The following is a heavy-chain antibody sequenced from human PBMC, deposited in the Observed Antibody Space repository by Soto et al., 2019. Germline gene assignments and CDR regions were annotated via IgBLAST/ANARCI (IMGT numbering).Heavy chain of an antibody. Sequence: QVQLVQSGAEVKKPGSSVKVSCKASRGTFSSYAISWVRQAPGQGLEWMGGIIPIFGTANYAQKFQGRVTITADESTSTAYMELSSLTSEDTAVYYCARDNSYSDAYPSERGMDVWGQGTTVTVSS. CDR3: ARDNSYSDAYPSERGMDV. J-gene: IGHJ6*02. V-gene: IGHV1-69*01. D-gene: IGHD3-16*01. CDR2: IIPIFGTA. CDR1: RGTFSSYA.